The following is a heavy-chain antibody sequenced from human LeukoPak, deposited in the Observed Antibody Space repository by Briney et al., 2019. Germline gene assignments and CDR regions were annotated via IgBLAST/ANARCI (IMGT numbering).Heavy chain of an antibody. CDR2: IYSGGST. J-gene: IGHJ4*02. V-gene: IGHV3-53*01. CDR3: ARGPAGYN. D-gene: IGHD1-1*01. CDR1: GFTVSSNH. Sequence: GGSLRLSCAASGFTVSSNHMSWVRQAPGKGLGWVSVIYSGGSTDYADSVKGRFTISRDNLMNTLYLQMNSLRAEDTAVYYCARGPAGYNWGQGTLVTFSS.